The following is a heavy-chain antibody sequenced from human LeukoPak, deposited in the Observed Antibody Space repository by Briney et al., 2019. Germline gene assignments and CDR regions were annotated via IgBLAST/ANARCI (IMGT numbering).Heavy chain of an antibody. D-gene: IGHD1-26*01. Sequence: SETLSLTCTVSGGSISSSSYYWGWIRQPPGKGLEWIGSIYYSGSTYYNPSLKSRVTISVDTSKNQFSLKLSSVTAADTAVYYCARHSGTDTASVDYWGQGTLVTVSS. CDR1: GGSISSSSYY. CDR2: IYYSGST. V-gene: IGHV4-39*01. CDR3: ARHSGTDTASVDY. J-gene: IGHJ4*02.